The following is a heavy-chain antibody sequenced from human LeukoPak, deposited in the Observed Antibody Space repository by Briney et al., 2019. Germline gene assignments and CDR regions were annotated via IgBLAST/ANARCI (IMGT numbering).Heavy chain of an antibody. J-gene: IGHJ6*02. D-gene: IGHD6-25*01. V-gene: IGHV4-31*03. CDR3: ARESGSSEYYYYYYGMDV. CDR1: GGSISSGGYY. CDR2: IYYSGST. Sequence: SETLSLTCTVSGGSISSGGYYWSWLRQHPGKGLEWIGYIYYSGSTYYNPSLKSRVTISVDTSKNQFSLKLSSVTAADTAVYYCARESGSSEYYYYYYGMDVWGQGTTVTVSS.